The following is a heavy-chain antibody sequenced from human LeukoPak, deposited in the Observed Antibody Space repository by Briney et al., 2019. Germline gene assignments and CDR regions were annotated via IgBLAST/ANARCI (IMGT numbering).Heavy chain of an antibody. CDR2: MNPNSGNT. CDR3: ARERSGYSYGYVFDAFDI. V-gene: IGHV1-8*03. Sequence: ASVKVPCKASGYTFNTYDINWVRQATGQGLEWMGWMNPNSGNTGYAQKFQGRVTITRDTSTSTAYMELSSLRSEDTAVYYCARERSGYSYGYVFDAFDIWGQGTMVTVSS. J-gene: IGHJ3*02. CDR1: GYTFNTYD. D-gene: IGHD5-18*01.